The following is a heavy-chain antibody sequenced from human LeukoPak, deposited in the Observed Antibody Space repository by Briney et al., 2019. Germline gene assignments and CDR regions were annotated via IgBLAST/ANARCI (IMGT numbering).Heavy chain of an antibody. Sequence: GASVKVSCKASGYTFTAYYMHWVRQAPGQGLEWMGWINPNSGDTKYTQKFQGRVTMTRDTSISTAYMELSRLRSDDTAVYYCARFIGQQLVPWGQGTLVTVSS. CDR3: ARFIGQQLVP. CDR1: GYTFTAYY. D-gene: IGHD6-13*01. CDR2: INPNSGDT. V-gene: IGHV1-2*02. J-gene: IGHJ4*02.